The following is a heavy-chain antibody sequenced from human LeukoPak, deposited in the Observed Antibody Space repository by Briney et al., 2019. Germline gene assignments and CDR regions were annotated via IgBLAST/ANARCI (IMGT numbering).Heavy chain of an antibody. CDR3: ARDFYVVVVPAAISGLYYYYYGMDV. CDR2: ISYDGSNK. Sequence: PGGSLRHSRAASGFTFSSYAMHWVRQAPGEGLEWVAVISYDGSNKYYADSVQGRFTNPSDNSKNTLYLQMNSLRAEDTAVYYCARDFYVVVVPAAISGLYYYYYGMDVWGQGIAVTVSS. D-gene: IGHD2-2*02. V-gene: IGHV3-30-3*01. J-gene: IGHJ6*02. CDR1: GFTFSSYA.